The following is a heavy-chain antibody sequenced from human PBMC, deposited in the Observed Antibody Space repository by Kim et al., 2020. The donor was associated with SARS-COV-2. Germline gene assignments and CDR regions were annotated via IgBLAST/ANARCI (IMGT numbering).Heavy chain of an antibody. Sequence: VNGRFTISRDDSKSTAYLQMNSLKTEDTAVYYCTSVPGTTSAFWDAVDIWGQGTMVTVSS. V-gene: IGHV3-73*01. CDR3: TSVPGTTSAFWDAVDI. D-gene: IGHD1-1*01. J-gene: IGHJ3*02.